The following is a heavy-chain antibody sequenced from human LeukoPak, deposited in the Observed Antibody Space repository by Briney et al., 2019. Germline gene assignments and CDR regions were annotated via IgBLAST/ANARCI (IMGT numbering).Heavy chain of an antibody. J-gene: IGHJ4*02. CDR3: ARSGTRELLPRDRYFDY. Sequence: GESLKISCKGSGYSFTSYWIGWVRQMPGKGLEWMGIIYPGDSDTRYSPSFQGQVTISADKSISTAYLQWSSLKASDTAMYYCARSGTRELLPRDRYFDYWGQGTLVTVSS. D-gene: IGHD1-26*01. CDR1: GYSFTSYW. CDR2: IYPGDSDT. V-gene: IGHV5-51*01.